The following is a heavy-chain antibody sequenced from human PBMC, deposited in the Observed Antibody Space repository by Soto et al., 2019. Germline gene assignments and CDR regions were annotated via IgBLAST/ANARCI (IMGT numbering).Heavy chain of an antibody. Sequence: PGGSLRLSCSVSGFTLNTYSMHWVRQAPGKGLEWVAVVSFDGVNKHYRDSVKGRFTISRDIAKNMLYLQMTSLRLEDTALYYCARDPDLIEAAGNCFDYWGQGTLVTVSS. CDR1: GFTLNTYS. J-gene: IGHJ4*02. D-gene: IGHD6-13*01. V-gene: IGHV3-30-3*01. CDR2: VSFDGVNK. CDR3: ARDPDLIEAAGNCFDY.